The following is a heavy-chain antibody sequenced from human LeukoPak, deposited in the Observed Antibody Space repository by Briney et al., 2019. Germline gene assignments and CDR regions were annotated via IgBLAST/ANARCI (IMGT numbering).Heavy chain of an antibody. CDR3: ARGYCSSTSCYVGYCSGGSCYVFDY. CDR2: IYYSGST. V-gene: IGHV4-39*07. J-gene: IGHJ4*02. CDR1: GGSISSSSYY. Sequence: SETLSLTCTVSGGSISSSSYYWGWIRQPPGKGLEWIGSIYYSGSTYYNPSLKSRVTTSVDTSKNQFSLKLCSVTAADTAVYYCARGYCSSTSCYVGYCSGGSCYVFDYWGQGTLVTVSS. D-gene: IGHD2-15*01.